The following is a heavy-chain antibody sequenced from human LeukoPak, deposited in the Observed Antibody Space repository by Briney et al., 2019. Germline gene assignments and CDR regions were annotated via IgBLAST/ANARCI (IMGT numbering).Heavy chain of an antibody. V-gene: IGHV3-23*01. D-gene: IGHD6-19*01. J-gene: IGHJ4*02. Sequence: PGGSLRLSCAASGFTFSSYGITWVRQAPGKGLEWVSTISATGGSTYYADSVKDRFTISRDNSKDTLYLQMNSLRAEDTAVYYCAKGGYSSGWRNYFDYWGQGTLVTVSS. CDR1: GFTFSSYG. CDR3: AKGGYSSGWRNYFDY. CDR2: ISATGGST.